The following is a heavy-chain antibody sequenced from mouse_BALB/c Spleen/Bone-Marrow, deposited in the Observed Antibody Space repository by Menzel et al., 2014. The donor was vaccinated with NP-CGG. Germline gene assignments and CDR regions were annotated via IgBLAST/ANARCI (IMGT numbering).Heavy chain of an antibody. V-gene: IGHV1S81*02. CDR1: GFTFXSYW. CDR3: ARDGNYRYAMDY. D-gene: IGHD2-1*01. J-gene: IGHJ4*01. Sequence: QVQLQQSGAELVKPGASVKLSCKASGFTFXSYWIHWVKQRPGQGPEWIGEINPSNGRTNYNEKFKRKATLTEDKSPSTAYMPPSSLTSEDAAVYYCARDGNYRYAMDYWVQGTSVTVSS. CDR2: INPSNGRT.